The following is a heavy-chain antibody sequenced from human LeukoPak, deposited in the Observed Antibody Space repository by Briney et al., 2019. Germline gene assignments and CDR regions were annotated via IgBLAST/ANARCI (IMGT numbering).Heavy chain of an antibody. Sequence: GGSLRLSCAASGFTFDDYGMSWVRQAPGKGLEWVSAISGSGGSTYYADSVKGRFTISRDNSKNTLYLQMNSLRAEDTAVYYCAKASYGDYVDFDYWGQGTLVTVSS. D-gene: IGHD4-17*01. J-gene: IGHJ4*02. CDR3: AKASYGDYVDFDY. V-gene: IGHV3-23*01. CDR1: GFTFDDYG. CDR2: ISGSGGST.